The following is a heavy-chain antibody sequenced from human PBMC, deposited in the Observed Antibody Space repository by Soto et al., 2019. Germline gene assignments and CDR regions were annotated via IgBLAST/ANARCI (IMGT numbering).Heavy chain of an antibody. CDR2: IKSKPDGGTT. CDR3: TTGTVTMYYFGY. V-gene: IGHV3-15*01. CDR1: VFPFSNAW. D-gene: IGHD4-17*01. J-gene: IGHJ4*02. Sequence: GGSLILSCAASVFPFSNAWMSLVRQAPGKGLECVCRIKSKPDGGTTDYAAPVKGRFTISRDDSKNTLYLQMNSLKTEDTAVYQCTTGTVTMYYFGYWGQGTLVTVAS.